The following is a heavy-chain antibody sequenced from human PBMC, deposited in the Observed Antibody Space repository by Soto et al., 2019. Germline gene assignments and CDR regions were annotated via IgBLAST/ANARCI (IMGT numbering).Heavy chain of an antibody. V-gene: IGHV3-33*01. Sequence: QVQLVKSGGGVVQPGRSLRLSCAASGFTFSSYGMHWVRQAPGKGLEWVSVIWYDGSSKYYADSVKGRFTISRDNSKNTLYLQMNSLRAEETAVYYCARGVVAASTANYYFYGMDVWGQGTTVTVSS. D-gene: IGHD2-15*01. CDR3: ARGVVAASTANYYFYGMDV. CDR2: IWYDGSSK. J-gene: IGHJ6*02. CDR1: GFTFSSYG.